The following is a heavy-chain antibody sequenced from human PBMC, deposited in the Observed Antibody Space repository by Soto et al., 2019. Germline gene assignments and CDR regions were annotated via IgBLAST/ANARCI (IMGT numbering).Heavy chain of an antibody. CDR2: IIPIFGTA. CDR1: GGTFSSYA. Sequence: ASVKVSCKASGGTFSSYAISWVRQAPGQGLEWMGGIIPIFGTANYAQKFQGRVTITADESTSTAYMELSSLRSEDTAVYYCARGREEYSSSSGEYYFDYWGQGTLVTVSS. CDR3: ARGREEYSSSSGEYYFDY. V-gene: IGHV1-69*13. J-gene: IGHJ4*02. D-gene: IGHD6-6*01.